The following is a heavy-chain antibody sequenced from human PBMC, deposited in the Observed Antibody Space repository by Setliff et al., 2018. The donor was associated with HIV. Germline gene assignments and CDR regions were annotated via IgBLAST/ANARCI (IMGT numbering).Heavy chain of an antibody. CDR2: INHGGST. D-gene: IGHD1-26*01. V-gene: IGHV4-34*01. Sequence: SETLSLTCAVYGGSFSGYYWSWIRQPPGKGLEWIGEINHGGSTNYNPSLKSRVTVSVDKSKNQFSLKLSSVTAADTAVYYCARRGGSFPHDAFDIWGQGTMVTVSS. CDR3: ARRGGSFPHDAFDI. J-gene: IGHJ3*02. CDR1: GGSFSGYY.